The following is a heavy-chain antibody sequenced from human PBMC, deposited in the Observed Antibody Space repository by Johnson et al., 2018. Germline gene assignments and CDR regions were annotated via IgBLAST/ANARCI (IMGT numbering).Heavy chain of an antibody. CDR2: IVVGSGNT. V-gene: IGHV1-58*01. D-gene: IGHD1-26*01. J-gene: IGHJ3*02. CDR1: GFTFTSSA. Sequence: QLVESGPEVKKPGTSVKVSCKASGFTFTSSAVQWVRQARGQRLEWIGWIVVGSGNTNYAQKFQERVTITRDMSTSTAYMELGSLGSEDTAVYYCAAEGGAYDAFDIWGQGTMVTVSS. CDR3: AAEGGAYDAFDI.